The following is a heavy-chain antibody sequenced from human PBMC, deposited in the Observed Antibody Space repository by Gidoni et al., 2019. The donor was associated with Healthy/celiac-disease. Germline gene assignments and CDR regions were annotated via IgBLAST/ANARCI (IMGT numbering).Heavy chain of an antibody. V-gene: IGHV3-30-3*01. Sequence: QVQLVESGGGVVQPGRSLRISCSASGFTFSSYATIWVRHAPGQGLEWVAVISYEGNNKYYADSVKGRFTISRDNSKNTLYLQMNSLRAEDTAVYYCARVPGAYIVVVPAGYYYGMDVWGQGTTVTVSS. J-gene: IGHJ6*02. CDR3: ARVPGAYIVVVPAGYYYGMDV. CDR2: ISYEGNNK. CDR1: GFTFSSYA. D-gene: IGHD2-2*01.